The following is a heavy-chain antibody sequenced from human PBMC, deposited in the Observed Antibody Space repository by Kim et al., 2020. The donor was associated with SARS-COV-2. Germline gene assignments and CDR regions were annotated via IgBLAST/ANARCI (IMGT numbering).Heavy chain of an antibody. CDR2: IYSGGST. CDR1: GFTVSSNY. CDR3: ARGDRMSHDAFDI. D-gene: IGHD2-15*01. J-gene: IGHJ3*02. Sequence: GGSLRLSCAASGFTVSSNYMSWVRQAPGKGLEWVSVIYSGGSTYYADSVKGRFTISRDNSKNTLYLQMNSLRVEDTAVYYCARGDRMSHDAFDIWGQGTMGTVSS. V-gene: IGHV3-53*01.